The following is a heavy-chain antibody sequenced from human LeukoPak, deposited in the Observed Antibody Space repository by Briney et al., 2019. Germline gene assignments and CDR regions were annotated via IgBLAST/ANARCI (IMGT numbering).Heavy chain of an antibody. J-gene: IGHJ6*04. V-gene: IGHV4-4*07. CDR1: GGSISSYY. Sequence: SETLSLTCTVSGGSISSYYWSWIRQPAGKGLEWIGRIYTSGSTNYNPSPKSRVTMSVEASTNQFSLMLSFVTTADTTVYYCAAVGSGDVWGKRPTVTVSS. D-gene: IGHD3-3*01. CDR2: IYTSGST. CDR3: AAVGSGDV.